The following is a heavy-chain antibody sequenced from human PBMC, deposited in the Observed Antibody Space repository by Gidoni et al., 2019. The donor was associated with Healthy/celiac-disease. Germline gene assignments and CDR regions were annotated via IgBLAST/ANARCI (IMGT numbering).Heavy chain of an antibody. D-gene: IGHD6-13*01. J-gene: IGHJ6*02. Sequence: QVQLVQSGAEVKKPGASVTVSCKVSGYTLTELSMHWVRQAPGKGLEWMGGFDPEDGETIYAQKFQGRVTMTEDTSTDTAYMELSSLRSEDTAVYYCATDSSIAAAGWDYYYYYGMDVWGQGTTVTVSS. CDR2: FDPEDGET. CDR1: GYTLTELS. V-gene: IGHV1-24*01. CDR3: ATDSSIAAAGWDYYYYYGMDV.